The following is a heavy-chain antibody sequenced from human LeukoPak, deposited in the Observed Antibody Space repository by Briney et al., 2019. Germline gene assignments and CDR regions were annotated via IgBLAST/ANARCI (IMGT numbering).Heavy chain of an antibody. CDR1: GFTFSSYW. Sequence: GGPLRLSCAASGFTFSSYWMHWVRQVPGKGLLWVARINTYGTSTSYGDSVEGRFTISRDNAKNTLDLEMKSLRDDDTAVYYCAIGSITVTTRDWFDPWGQGTQVTVSS. D-gene: IGHD4-17*01. CDR2: INTYGTST. CDR3: AIGSITVTTRDWFDP. J-gene: IGHJ5*02. V-gene: IGHV3-74*03.